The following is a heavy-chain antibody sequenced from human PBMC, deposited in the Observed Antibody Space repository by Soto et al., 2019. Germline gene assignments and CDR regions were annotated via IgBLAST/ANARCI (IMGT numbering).Heavy chain of an antibody. D-gene: IGHD3-9*01. CDR1: GYTFTSYA. CDR2: INAGNGNT. J-gene: IGHJ4*02. Sequence: GASVKVSCKASGYTFTSYAMHWVRQAPGLRLEWMGWINAGNGNTKYSQKFQGRVTITRDTSASTAYMELSSLRSEDTAVYYCARVGQYYDILTGSDDWRQGTLVTSPQ. V-gene: IGHV1-3*01. CDR3: ARVGQYYDILTGSDD.